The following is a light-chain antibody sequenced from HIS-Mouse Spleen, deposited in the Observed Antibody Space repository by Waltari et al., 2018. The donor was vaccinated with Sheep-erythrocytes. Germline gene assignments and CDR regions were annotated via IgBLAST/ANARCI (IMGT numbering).Light chain of an antibody. J-gene: IGLJ3*02. CDR3: CSYAGSSTPWV. V-gene: IGLV2-23*01. Sequence: QSALTQPASVSGPPGQSIPLSCTGTSSDVGRYNLVSWYQQPPGKAPKLMSYEGSKRPSGVSNRFSGSKSGNTASLTISGLQAEDEADYYCCSYAGSSTPWVFGGGTKLTVL. CDR1: SSDVGRYNL. CDR2: EGS.